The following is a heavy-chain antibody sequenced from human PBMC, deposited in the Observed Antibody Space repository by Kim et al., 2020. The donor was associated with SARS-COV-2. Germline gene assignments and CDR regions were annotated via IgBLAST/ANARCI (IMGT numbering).Heavy chain of an antibody. CDR2: ISIGGDST. D-gene: IGHD5-12*01. J-gene: IGHJ4*02. CDR3: AKSGQFD. Sequence: GGSLRLSCAASGFTFSNYAMSWVRQAQGKGLEWVSTISIGGDSTSYADSVKGRFTISRDNSKNTLSLHMNSLRPEDTALYYCAKSGQFDWGQGILVTVSS. CDR1: GFTFSNYA. V-gene: IGHV3-23*01.